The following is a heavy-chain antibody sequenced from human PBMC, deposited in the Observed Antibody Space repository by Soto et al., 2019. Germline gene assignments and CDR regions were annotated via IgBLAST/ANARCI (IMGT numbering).Heavy chain of an antibody. V-gene: IGHV3-7*03. J-gene: IGHJ4*02. CDR3: SRDRAYSRFDY. CDR1: GFSFSSAW. D-gene: IGHD4-4*01. Sequence: EVQLVESGGGLVQPGGSLRLSCEVSGFSFSSAWMTWIRQAPGKGLERVAIMNEDGSERYYVDSVKGRFTISRDNAKNALFLQLNSLSVEDTAVYFCSRDRAYSRFDYWGQGSLVTVSS. CDR2: MNEDGSER.